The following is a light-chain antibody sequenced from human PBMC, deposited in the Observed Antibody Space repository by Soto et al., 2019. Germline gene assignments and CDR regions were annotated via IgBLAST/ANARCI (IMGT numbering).Light chain of an antibody. V-gene: IGKV1-33*01. CDR3: QQANSFPIT. J-gene: IGKJ5*01. CDR1: QDISNS. CDR2: DSS. Sequence: DIQMTQSPSSLSASVGDRVAITCQASQDISNSLTWYQQKPGKAPKLLIYDSSSLETGVPSRFSGSGSGTDFTLTISSLQPEDFATYYCQQANSFPITFGQGTQLEIK.